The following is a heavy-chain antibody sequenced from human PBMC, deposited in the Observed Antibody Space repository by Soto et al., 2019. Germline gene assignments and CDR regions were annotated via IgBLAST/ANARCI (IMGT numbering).Heavy chain of an antibody. Sequence: SVKVSCKASGYTFTSYAMHWVRQAPGQRLEWMGWIIAIFGTTNYAQKFQGRVTITADKSTSTAYMELSSLRSEDTAVYYCAESGYSYEYYFDYWGQGTLVTVSS. V-gene: IGHV1-69*06. J-gene: IGHJ4*02. CDR3: AESGYSYEYYFDY. D-gene: IGHD5-18*01. CDR2: IIAIFGTT. CDR1: GYTFTSYA.